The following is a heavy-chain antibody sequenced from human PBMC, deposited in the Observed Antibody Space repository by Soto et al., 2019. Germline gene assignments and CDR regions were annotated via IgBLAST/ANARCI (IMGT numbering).Heavy chain of an antibody. CDR2: ISSSGSGI. V-gene: IGHV3-11*01. Sequence: QVQLVESGGGLGKPGGSLRLSCAASGFTFSDYYMTWIRQAPGKGLEWVSYISSSGSGIYYPDSVKGRFTISRDNAKKSLFFQMRSLRAEDTAVFYCPRPYPDVFDTWGKGTMFPVSS. CDR3: PRPYPDVFDT. CDR1: GFTFSDYY. J-gene: IGHJ3*02. D-gene: IGHD2-2*01.